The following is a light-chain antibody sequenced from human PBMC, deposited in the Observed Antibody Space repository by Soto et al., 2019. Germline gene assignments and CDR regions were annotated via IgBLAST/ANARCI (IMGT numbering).Light chain of an antibody. V-gene: IGKV3-20*01. J-gene: IGKJ4*01. CDR2: GAS. CDR3: QQYGSSPRS. Sequence: EIVLTQSPGTVSLSPGERATLSCRASQSVSSSYLAWYQQKPGQAPRLLIYGASSRATGIPDRFSGSGSGTDFTLTISRLEPEDVAVYYCQQYGSSPRSFGGGTKVEIK. CDR1: QSVSSSY.